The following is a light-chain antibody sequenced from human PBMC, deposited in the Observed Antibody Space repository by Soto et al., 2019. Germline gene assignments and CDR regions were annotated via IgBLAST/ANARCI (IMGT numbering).Light chain of an antibody. CDR2: DAS. CDR1: QSVSSY. J-gene: IGKJ5*01. V-gene: IGKV3-11*01. CDR3: QQRSSWPPT. Sequence: EIVLTLSPATLSLSPGERATLSCRASQSVSSYLAWYQQRPGQAPRLLIYDASNRATGVPARFSGSGSGTDFTLTICSLEPEDFAVYYCQQRSSWPPTFGQGRLLEVK.